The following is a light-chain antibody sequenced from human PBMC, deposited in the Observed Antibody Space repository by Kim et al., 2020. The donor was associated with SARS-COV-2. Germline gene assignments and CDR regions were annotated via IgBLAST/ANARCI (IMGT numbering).Light chain of an antibody. CDR3: GTWDGRLGAGV. J-gene: IGLJ7*01. CDR2: GSN. CDR1: SSTIGSSS. V-gene: IGLV1-51*01. Sequence: QSVLTQPPSVSAAPGQKVTISCSGSSSTIGSSSVSWYQQIPGTAPKLLVYGSNKRPSGIPDRFSGSKSGTSATLAITGLQTGDEADYYCGTWDGRLGAGVFGGGTQLTVL.